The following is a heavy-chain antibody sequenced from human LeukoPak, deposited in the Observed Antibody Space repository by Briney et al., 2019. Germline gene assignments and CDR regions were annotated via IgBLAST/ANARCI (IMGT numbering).Heavy chain of an antibody. CDR1: GLAFSRCG. D-gene: IGHD1-26*01. CDR3: TPELGAADDSDI. V-gene: IGHV3-30*02. Sequence: GGSLRLSCAASGLAFSRCGMHWVRQAPGKGLEWVAFIRSDGSNEYYADSVKGRFTISRDNSKNTLYLQMNSLKTEDTAVYYCTPELGAADDSDIWGQGTMVTVSS. J-gene: IGHJ3*02. CDR2: IRSDGSNE.